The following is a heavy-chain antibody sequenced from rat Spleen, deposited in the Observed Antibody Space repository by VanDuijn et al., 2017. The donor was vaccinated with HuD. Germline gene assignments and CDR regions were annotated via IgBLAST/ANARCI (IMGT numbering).Heavy chain of an antibody. Sequence: EVQLVESGGGLVQPGNSLKLSCAASGFTFSDYAMAWVRRSPKKGLEWVAIIIYNGSGTYYPDSVKGRFTISRDTAQNILYLQMNSLRSDDTATYYCTRGGNYDYDHWGQGLMVTVSS. CDR2: IIYNGSGT. J-gene: IGHJ2*01. V-gene: IGHV5-17*01. CDR3: TRGGNYDYDH. CDR1: GFTFSDYA. D-gene: IGHD1-10*01.